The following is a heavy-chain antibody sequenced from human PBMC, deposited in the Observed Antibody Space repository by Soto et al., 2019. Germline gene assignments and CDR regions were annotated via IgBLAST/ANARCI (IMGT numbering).Heavy chain of an antibody. V-gene: IGHV3-7*01. CDR1: GFTFSSYW. J-gene: IGHJ6*03. CDR3: ARFRWLAADKYCSGGSCYSPEKFYYYYYYMDV. D-gene: IGHD2-15*01. Sequence: GGSLRLSCAASGFTFSSYWMSWVRQAPGKGLEWVANIKQDGSEKYYVDSVKGRFTISRDNAKNSLYLQMNSLRAEDTDVYYCARFRWLAADKYCSGGSCYSPEKFYYYYYYMDVWGKGTTVTVSS. CDR2: IKQDGSEK.